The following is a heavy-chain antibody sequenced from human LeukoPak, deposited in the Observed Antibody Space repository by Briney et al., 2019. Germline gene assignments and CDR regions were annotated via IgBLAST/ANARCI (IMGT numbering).Heavy chain of an antibody. CDR1: AFTFNNYA. CDR2: FSTSGGST. J-gene: IGHJ4*02. Sequence: PGGSLRLSCAASAFTFNNYAMSWVRQAPGKGLEWVSTFSTSGGSTYYADFVKGRFTISRDNSKNTLYLQMNSLRAEDTAVYFCATKSDQVYCSSTSCLDYWGRGTLVTVSS. CDR3: ATKSDQVYCSSTSCLDY. V-gene: IGHV3-23*01. D-gene: IGHD2-2*01.